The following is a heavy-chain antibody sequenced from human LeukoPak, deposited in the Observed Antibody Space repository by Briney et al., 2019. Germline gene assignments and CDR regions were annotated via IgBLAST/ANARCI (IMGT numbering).Heavy chain of an antibody. Sequence: NTSETLSLTCTVSGGSISSSSYYWGWIRQPPGKGLEWIGSIYYSGSTYYNPSLKSRVTISVDTSKNQFSLKLSSVTAAGTAVYYCARLTPDYDFWSGYYPMGNRYFDYWGQGTLVTVSS. J-gene: IGHJ4*02. CDR1: GGSISSSSYY. V-gene: IGHV4-39*01. CDR2: IYYSGST. D-gene: IGHD3-3*01. CDR3: ARLTPDYDFWSGYYPMGNRYFDY.